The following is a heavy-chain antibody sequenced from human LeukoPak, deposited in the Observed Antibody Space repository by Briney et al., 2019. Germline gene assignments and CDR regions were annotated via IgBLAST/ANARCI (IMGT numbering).Heavy chain of an antibody. Sequence: GGSLRLSCAASGFTVSNKYMSWVRQAPGKGLEWVSVIYAGGTTYYTESVKGRFTISRDNSENTLYLQMNSLRAEDTAVYYCASDFLGADEDYGPDAMDVWGQGTTVTVSS. CDR1: GFTVSNKY. CDR2: IYAGGTT. J-gene: IGHJ6*02. CDR3: ASDFLGADEDYGPDAMDV. V-gene: IGHV3-53*01. D-gene: IGHD4/OR15-4a*01.